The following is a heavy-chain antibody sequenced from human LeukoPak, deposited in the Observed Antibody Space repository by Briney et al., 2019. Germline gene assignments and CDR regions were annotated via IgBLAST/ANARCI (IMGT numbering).Heavy chain of an antibody. J-gene: IGHJ4*02. V-gene: IGHV3-11*01. CDR1: GFTFSDYY. D-gene: IGHD3-22*01. Sequence: GGSLRLSCAASGFTFSDYYMSWIRQAPGKGLEWVSYISSSGSTVYYADSVKGRFTISRDNAKNSLFLQMNSLRAEDTAVYYCAKAGRGGYPYFDYWGQGALVTVSS. CDR2: ISSSGSTV. CDR3: AKAGRGGYPYFDY.